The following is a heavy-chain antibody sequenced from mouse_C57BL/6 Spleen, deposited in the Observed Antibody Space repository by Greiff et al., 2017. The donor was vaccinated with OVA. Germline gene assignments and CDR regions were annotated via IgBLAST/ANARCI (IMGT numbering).Heavy chain of an antibody. CDR1: GYTFTDHT. CDR3: ARCTAQATYAMDY. CDR2: IYPRDGST. J-gene: IGHJ4*01. Sequence: QVQLQQSDAELVKPGASVKISCKVSGYTFTDHTIHWMKQRPEQGLEWIGYIYPRDGSTKYNEKFKGKATLTADKSSSTAYMQLNRLTSVDSAVYVGARCTAQATYAMDYWGQGTSVTVSS. D-gene: IGHD3-2*02. V-gene: IGHV1-78*01.